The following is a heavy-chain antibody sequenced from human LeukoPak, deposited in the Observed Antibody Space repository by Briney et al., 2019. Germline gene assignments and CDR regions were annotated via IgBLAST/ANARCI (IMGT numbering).Heavy chain of an antibody. J-gene: IGHJ4*02. CDR1: GFTFSSYW. CDR2: IKSDGSST. D-gene: IGHD3-10*01. V-gene: IGHV3-74*01. Sequence: TGGSLRLFCAASGFTFSSYWMHWVRQAPGKGLVWVSLIKSDGSSTIYADSVKGRFTISRDNAKNTLYLQMNTLRAEDTAVYYCARVERSSRVHYFDFWGQGTLVTVSS. CDR3: ARVERSSRVHYFDF.